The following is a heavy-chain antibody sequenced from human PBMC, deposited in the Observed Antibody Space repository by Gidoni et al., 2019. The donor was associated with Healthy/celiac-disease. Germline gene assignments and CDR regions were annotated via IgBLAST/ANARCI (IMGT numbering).Heavy chain of an antibody. Sequence: QVQLVQSGAEVTKPGASVKVSCKASGYTFPSYYMHWVRPAPGQGLEWMGSINRSGGTTSYERKFQGRGTMTRDTPTSTVYMELSSLRSEDSSVYYCARGVVAARRGFDYWGQGTLVTVSS. CDR1: GYTFPSYY. D-gene: IGHD2-15*01. CDR2: INRSGGTT. J-gene: IGHJ4*02. V-gene: IGHV1-46*01. CDR3: ARGVVAARRGFDY.